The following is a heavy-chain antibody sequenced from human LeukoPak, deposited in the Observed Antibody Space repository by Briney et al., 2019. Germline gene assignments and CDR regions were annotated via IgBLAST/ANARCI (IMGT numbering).Heavy chain of an antibody. J-gene: IGHJ4*02. CDR3: ARARWLVLGY. D-gene: IGHD6-19*01. Sequence: SETLSLACTVSGGSISSSSYYWSWIRQPPGKGLEWIGEINHSGSTNYNPSLKSRVTISVDTSKNQFSLKLSSVTAADTAVYYCARARWLVLGYWGQGTLVTVSS. CDR1: GGSISSSSYY. CDR2: INHSGST. V-gene: IGHV4-39*07.